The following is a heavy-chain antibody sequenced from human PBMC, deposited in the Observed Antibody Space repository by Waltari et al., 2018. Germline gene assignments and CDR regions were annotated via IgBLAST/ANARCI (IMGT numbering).Heavy chain of an antibody. V-gene: IGHV1-69*18. Sequence: QVQLVQSGAEVKKPGSSVKVSCKASGGTFSSYAISWVRQAPGQGLEWMGRDIPNFGKANHAQKCQGRVTITADESTSTGYMELGSLRSEDTAVEYCAGGISIAAARADPWGQGTLVTVSS. D-gene: IGHD6-13*01. CDR3: AGGISIAAARADP. CDR1: GGTFSSYA. CDR2: DIPNFGKA. J-gene: IGHJ5*02.